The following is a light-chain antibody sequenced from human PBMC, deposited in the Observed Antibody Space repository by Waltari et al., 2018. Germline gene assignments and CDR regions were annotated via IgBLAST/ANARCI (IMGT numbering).Light chain of an antibody. CDR3: SSYTSGSIVV. V-gene: IGLV2-14*01. J-gene: IGLJ1*01. CDR2: EVS. Sequence: QSALTQPASVSGSPGQSITISCTGTSSDVGGYDFVSWSQQHPGKAPKLIIYEVSNRPSGFSHRFFGSKSGSTASLTISGLQAEDEADYYCSSYTSGSIVVFGTGTKVTVL. CDR1: SSDVGGYDF.